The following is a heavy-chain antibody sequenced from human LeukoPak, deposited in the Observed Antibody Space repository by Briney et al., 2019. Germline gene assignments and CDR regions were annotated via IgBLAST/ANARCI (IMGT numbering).Heavy chain of an antibody. CDR3: ARNHIVSTGTFDY. Sequence: SETLSLTCTVSGGSISSYHWSWIRQPPGKGLEWIGCIYYSGSTNYNPSLKSRVTISVDTSKNQFSLKLNSVTAADTAVYYCARNHIVSTGTFDYWGQGTLVTVSS. J-gene: IGHJ4*02. D-gene: IGHD5/OR15-5a*01. V-gene: IGHV4-59*08. CDR2: IYYSGST. CDR1: GGSISSYH.